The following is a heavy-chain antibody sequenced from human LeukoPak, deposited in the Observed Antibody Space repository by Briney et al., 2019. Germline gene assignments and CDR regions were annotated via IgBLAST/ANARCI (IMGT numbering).Heavy chain of an antibody. V-gene: IGHV4-59*01. J-gene: IGHJ2*01. D-gene: IGHD4-11*01. CDR3: ARGLHHWYFDL. CDR1: GGSISSYY. CDR2: IYYTGST. Sequence: PSETLSLTCTVSGGSISSYYWTWIRQPPGKGPEWIGYIYYTGSTDYNPSLKSRVTMSLDTSKNQFSLKLSSVTAADTAVYYCARGLHHWYFDLWGRGTLVTVSS.